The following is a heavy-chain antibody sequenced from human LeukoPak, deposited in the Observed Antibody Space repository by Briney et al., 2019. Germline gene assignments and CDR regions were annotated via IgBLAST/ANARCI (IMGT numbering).Heavy chain of an antibody. V-gene: IGHV1-69*04. J-gene: IGHJ5*02. D-gene: IGHD5-24*01. CDR2: IIPTFGIA. Sequence: ASVKVSCKASGGTSSSYAISWVRQAPGQGLEWMGRIIPTFGIANYAQKFQGRVTITADKSTSTAYMELSSLRSEDTAVYYCARGRDGYNSDPWGQGTLVTVSS. CDR1: GGTSSSYA. CDR3: ARGRDGYNSDP.